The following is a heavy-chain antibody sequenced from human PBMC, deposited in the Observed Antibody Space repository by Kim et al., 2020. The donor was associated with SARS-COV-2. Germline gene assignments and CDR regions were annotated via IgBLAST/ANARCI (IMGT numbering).Heavy chain of an antibody. CDR1: GGSFSGYY. V-gene: IGHV4-34*01. CDR2: INHSGST. Sequence: SETLSLTCAVYGGSFSGYYWSWIRQPPGKGLEWIGEINHSGSTNYNPSLKSRVTISVDTSKNQFSLKLSSVTAADTAVYYCARLVASWRRGVVDYWGQGTLVTVSS. D-gene: IGHD3-10*01. CDR3: ARLVASWRRGVVDY. J-gene: IGHJ4*02.